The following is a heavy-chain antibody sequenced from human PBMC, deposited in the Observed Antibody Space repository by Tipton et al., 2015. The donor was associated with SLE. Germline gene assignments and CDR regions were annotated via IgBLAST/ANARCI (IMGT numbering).Heavy chain of an antibody. J-gene: IGHJ4*02. CDR3: ARVRHGSYYGGNDY. V-gene: IGHV1-2*06. CDR1: GYNFAAYP. Sequence: QSGAEVKKPGASVKVSCKASGYNFAAYPMHWVRQAPGQGLEWMGRIDPDTGDTTSAQRFRGRVAMTRDTSISTADMEVSSLRSDGAAVYYCARVRHGSYYGGNDYWGPGTPVTAS. D-gene: IGHD1-26*01. CDR2: IDPDTGDT.